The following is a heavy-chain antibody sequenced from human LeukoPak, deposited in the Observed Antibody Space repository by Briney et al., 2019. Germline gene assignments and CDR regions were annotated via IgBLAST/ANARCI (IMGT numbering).Heavy chain of an antibody. CDR2: ISVYNGNT. V-gene: IGHV1-18*01. CDR3: ARDGFRYFGSGSYYVGSWFDP. J-gene: IGHJ5*02. D-gene: IGHD3-10*01. CDR1: GYTFTNYG. Sequence: GASVKVSCKASGYTFTNYGISWARQAPGQGLEWMGWISVYNGNTNYAQKFQGRVTMTTDTSTSTAYMELRSLRSDDTAVYYCARDGFRYFGSGSYYVGSWFDPWGQGTLVTVSS.